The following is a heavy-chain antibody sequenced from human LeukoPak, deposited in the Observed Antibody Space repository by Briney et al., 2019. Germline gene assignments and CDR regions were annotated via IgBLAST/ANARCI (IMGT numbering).Heavy chain of an antibody. CDR3: ARVRRYYGSGTSFDY. CDR1: GFTFSSFW. V-gene: IGHV3-7*05. D-gene: IGHD3-10*01. J-gene: IGHJ4*02. CDR2: IKQDGSER. Sequence: GALRLSCAASGFTFSSFWMTWVRQAPGKGLEWVANIKQDGSERSYVDSVEGRLTISRDNAKNSLYLQMNSLRPEDTAVYYCARVRRYYGSGTSFDYWGQGTLVTVSS.